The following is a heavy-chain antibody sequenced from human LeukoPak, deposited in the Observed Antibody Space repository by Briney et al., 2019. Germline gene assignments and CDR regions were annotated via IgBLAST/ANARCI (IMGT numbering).Heavy chain of an antibody. V-gene: IGHV3-11*01. CDR2: ISSSGSTI. CDR3: ARDRAITMVRRPLDY. Sequence: GGSLRLSCAASGFTFSDYYMSWIRQAPGKGLEWVSYISSSGSTIYYADSVKGRFTISRDNAKNSLYLQMNGLRAEDTAVYYCARDRAITMVRRPLDYWGQGTLVTVSS. D-gene: IGHD3-10*01. J-gene: IGHJ4*02. CDR1: GFTFSDYY.